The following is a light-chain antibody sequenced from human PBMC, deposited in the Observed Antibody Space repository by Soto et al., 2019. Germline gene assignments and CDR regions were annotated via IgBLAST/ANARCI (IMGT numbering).Light chain of an antibody. CDR2: TPN. CDR3: AAWDDSLNGHV. V-gene: IGLV1-44*01. Sequence: QPVLTQPHSASGTPGQRVTISCSGSSSNIGTSSVHWFQQLPGTAPKRLISTPNQRPSGVPERFSGSKSGTSASLAISGLQSEDEADYYCAAWDDSLNGHVFGTGTKLTVL. J-gene: IGLJ1*01. CDR1: SSNIGTSS.